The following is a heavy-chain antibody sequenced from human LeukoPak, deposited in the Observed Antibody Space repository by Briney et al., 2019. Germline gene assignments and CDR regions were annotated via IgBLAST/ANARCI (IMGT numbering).Heavy chain of an antibody. Sequence: GSSVKVSCKASGGTFSSYAISWVRQAPGQGLEWMGGIIPIFGTANYAQKFQGRVTITADESTSTAYMELSSLRSEDTAVYYCARENHCSGGSCYWWFDPWGQRTLVTVSS. D-gene: IGHD2-15*01. CDR1: GGTFSSYA. CDR3: ARENHCSGGSCYWWFDP. CDR2: IIPIFGTA. J-gene: IGHJ5*02. V-gene: IGHV1-69*01.